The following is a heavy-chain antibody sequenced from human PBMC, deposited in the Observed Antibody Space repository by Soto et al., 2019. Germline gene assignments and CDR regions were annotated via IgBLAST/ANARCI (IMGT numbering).Heavy chain of an antibody. V-gene: IGHV3-23*01. J-gene: IGHJ4*02. CDR2: ISGSGGST. Sequence: EVSLRLSCAASGFTFSSYAMSWIRQAPGKGLEWVSAISGSGGSTYYADSVKGRFTISRDNSKNTLYLQMNSLRAEDTAVYYCAKDEGTPIFGVVILDYWGQGTLVTVSS. CDR3: AKDEGTPIFGVVILDY. CDR1: GFTFSSYA. D-gene: IGHD3-3*01.